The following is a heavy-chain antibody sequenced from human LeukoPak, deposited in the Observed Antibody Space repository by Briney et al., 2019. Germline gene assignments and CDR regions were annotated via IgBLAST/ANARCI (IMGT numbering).Heavy chain of an antibody. Sequence: SETLSLTCTVSGGSISSYYWSWIRQPPGKGLEWIGYIYYSGSTNYNPSLKSRVTISVDTSKNQFSLKLSSVTAADTAVYYCARDGDSGSYRWEAFDIWGQGTMVTVSS. CDR2: IYYSGST. V-gene: IGHV4-59*01. CDR3: ARDGDSGSYRWEAFDI. CDR1: GGSISSYY. D-gene: IGHD1-26*01. J-gene: IGHJ3*02.